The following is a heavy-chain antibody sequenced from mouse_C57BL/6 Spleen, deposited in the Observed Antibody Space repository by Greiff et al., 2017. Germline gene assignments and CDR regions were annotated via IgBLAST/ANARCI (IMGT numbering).Heavy chain of an antibody. Sequence: VQLQQSGPELVKPGASVKIPCKASGYTFTDYNMDWVKQSHGKSLEWIGDINPNNGGTIYNQKFKGKATLTVDKSSSTAYMELRSLTSEDTAVYYCARGPDSSGYEIVYFDYWGQGTTLTVSS. CDR3: ARGPDSSGYEIVYFDY. D-gene: IGHD3-2*02. CDR1: GYTFTDYN. V-gene: IGHV1-18*01. J-gene: IGHJ2*01. CDR2: INPNNGGT.